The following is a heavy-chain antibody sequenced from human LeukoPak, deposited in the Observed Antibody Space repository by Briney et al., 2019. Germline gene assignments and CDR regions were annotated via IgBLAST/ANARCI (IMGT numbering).Heavy chain of an antibody. CDR3: ARDSYGSGTYYHGY. D-gene: IGHD3-10*01. Sequence: PGGSLRLSCAASGFTVSSNYMSWVRQAPGKGLERVSVIYGGGTSYYADSVKGRFTISRDNSKNTLYLQMNSLRAEDSAVYYCARDSYGSGTYYHGYWGQGTLVTVSS. CDR2: IYGGGTS. CDR1: GFTVSSNY. J-gene: IGHJ4*02. V-gene: IGHV3-66*01.